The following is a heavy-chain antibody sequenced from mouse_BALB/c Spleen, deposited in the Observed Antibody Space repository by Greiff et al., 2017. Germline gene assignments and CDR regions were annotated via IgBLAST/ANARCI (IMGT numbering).Heavy chain of an antibody. CDR3: ARGGGAMDY. V-gene: IGHV5-17*02. J-gene: IGHJ4*01. CDR1: GFTFSSFG. Sequence: DVMLVESGGGLVQPGGSRKLSCAASGFTFSSFGMHWVRQAPEKGLEWVAYISSGSSTIYYADTVKGRFTISRDNPKNTLFLQMTSLRSEDTAMYYCARGGGAMDYWGQGTSGTVSS. CDR2: ISSGSSTI.